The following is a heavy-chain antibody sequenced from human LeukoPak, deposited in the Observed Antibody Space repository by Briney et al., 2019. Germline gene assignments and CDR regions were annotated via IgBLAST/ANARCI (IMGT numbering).Heavy chain of an antibody. V-gene: IGHV3-15*01. Sequence: NPGGSLRLSCAASGFTFSNAWMSWVRQAPGKGLEWVGRIKSKTDGGTTDYAAPVKGRFTISRDDSKNTLYPQMNSLKTEDTAVYYCTTRSLENDISGFYYWGQGTLVTVSS. CDR1: GFTFSNAW. D-gene: IGHD3-22*01. CDR2: IKSKTDGGTT. J-gene: IGHJ4*02. CDR3: TTRSLENDISGFYY.